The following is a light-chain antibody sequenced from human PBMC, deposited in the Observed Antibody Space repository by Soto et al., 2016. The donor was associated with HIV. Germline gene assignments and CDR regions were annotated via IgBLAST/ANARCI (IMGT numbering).Light chain of an antibody. CDR1: QSVNDW. V-gene: IGKV1-5*03. Sequence: DIQLTQSPSTLSASVGDRVTITCRASQSVNDWLAWYQQKPGTPPILLIYKVSTLESGVPSRFSGVGFGTDFTLTISTLQPEDSAIYYCQQYNTPPWTFGQGTKVEIK. CDR2: KVS. J-gene: IGKJ1*01. CDR3: QQYNTPPWT.